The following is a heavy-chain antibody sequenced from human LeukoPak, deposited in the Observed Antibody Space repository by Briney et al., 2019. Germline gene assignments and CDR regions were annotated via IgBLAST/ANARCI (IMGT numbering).Heavy chain of an antibody. D-gene: IGHD1-26*01. CDR1: GVSIRRSSYH. V-gene: IGHV4-39*07. Sequence: PSETLSLTCTVSGVSIRRSSYHWGWIRQPPGKGLEWIGSIYHSGSTNYNPSLKSRVTISVDKSKNQFSLKLSSVTAADTAVYYCARILGSGGNDYWGQGTLVTVSS. J-gene: IGHJ4*02. CDR3: ARILGSGGNDY. CDR2: IYHSGST.